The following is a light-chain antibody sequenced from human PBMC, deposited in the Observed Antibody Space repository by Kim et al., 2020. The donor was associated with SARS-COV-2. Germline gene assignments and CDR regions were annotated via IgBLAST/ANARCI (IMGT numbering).Light chain of an antibody. CDR3: QAWDSSTHNYV. J-gene: IGLJ1*01. Sequence: SYELTQPPSVSVSPGQTASITCSGYKLGDKYVSWYQQKPGQSPVVVIYQDNQRPSGFPERFSGSNSGNRATLTISGTQAMDEADYYCQAWDSSTHNYVFGAGTKVTVL. CDR1: KLGDKY. V-gene: IGLV3-1*01. CDR2: QDN.